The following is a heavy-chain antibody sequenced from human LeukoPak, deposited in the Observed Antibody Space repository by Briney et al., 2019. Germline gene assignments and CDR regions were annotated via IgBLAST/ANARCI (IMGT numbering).Heavy chain of an antibody. J-gene: IGHJ4*02. CDR2: IYYSGST. CDR3: ARHGKQPYHFDY. Sequence: PETLSLTCTVSGGSISPYFWSWIRQPPGKGLEYIGYIYYSGSTNCNPSLKSRVTMSVDTSKNQFSLKLNSVTAADTAVYYCARHGKQPYHFDYWGQDTRDTVSS. CDR1: GGSISPYF. V-gene: IGHV4-59*08. D-gene: IGHD6-13*01.